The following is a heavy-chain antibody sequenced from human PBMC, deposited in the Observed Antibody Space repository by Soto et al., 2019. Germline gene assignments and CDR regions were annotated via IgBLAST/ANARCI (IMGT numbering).Heavy chain of an antibody. CDR3: ARAEYYYVADLPFAY. D-gene: IGHD3-10*02. CDR1: GFTFSSYG. J-gene: IGHJ4*02. Sequence: PGGSLRLSCAASGFTFSSYGMHWVRQAPGKGLEWVAVIWYDGSNKYYADSVKGRFTISRDNSKNTLYLQMNSLRAEDTAVYYCARAEYYYVADLPFAYWGQGTLVTVSS. CDR2: IWYDGSNK. V-gene: IGHV3-33*01.